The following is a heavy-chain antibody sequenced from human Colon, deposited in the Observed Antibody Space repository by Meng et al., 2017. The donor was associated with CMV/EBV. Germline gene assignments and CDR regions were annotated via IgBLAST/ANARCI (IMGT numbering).Heavy chain of an antibody. CDR1: GFTFGACP. CDR2: ISHDGGNK. Sequence: LSCAACGFTFGACPFNGVRQAPGKGLEWVAIISHDGGNKYFADSVKGRFTISRDNSQHTVNLQMSSLRDDDTAVYYCARASNSSFDPWGQGTLVTVSS. V-gene: IGHV3-30*04. J-gene: IGHJ5*02. D-gene: IGHD4-11*01. CDR3: ARASNSSFDP.